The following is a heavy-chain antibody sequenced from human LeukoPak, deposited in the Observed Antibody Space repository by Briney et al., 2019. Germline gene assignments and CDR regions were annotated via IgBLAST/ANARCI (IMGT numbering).Heavy chain of an antibody. Sequence: GRSLRLSCAASGFTFSSYAMHWVRQAPGKGLEGVAGISYDGNNKYYADSVKGRFTISRDNSKNTLYLQMNSLKTEDTAVFYCARGPTTVVAPGFDYWGQGTLVTVSS. CDR3: ARGPTTVVAPGFDY. CDR1: GFTFSSYA. V-gene: IGHV3-30-3*01. CDR2: ISYDGNNK. J-gene: IGHJ4*02. D-gene: IGHD4-23*01.